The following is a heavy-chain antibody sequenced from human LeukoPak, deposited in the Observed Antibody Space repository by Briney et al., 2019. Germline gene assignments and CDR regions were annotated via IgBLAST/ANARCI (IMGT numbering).Heavy chain of an antibody. CDR3: ATLGEYSSGWPTIETYYYYYGVDV. Sequence: ASVKVSCKVSGYTLTELSMHWVRQAPGKGLEWMGGFDPEDGETIYAQKFQGRVTMTEDTSTDTAYMELSSLRSEDTAVYYCATLGEYSSGWPTIETYYYYYGVDVWGQGTTVTVSS. V-gene: IGHV1-24*01. D-gene: IGHD6-19*01. CDR2: FDPEDGET. J-gene: IGHJ6*02. CDR1: GYTLTELS.